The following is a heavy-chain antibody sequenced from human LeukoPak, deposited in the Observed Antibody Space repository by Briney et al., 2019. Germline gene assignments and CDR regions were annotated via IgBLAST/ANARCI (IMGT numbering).Heavy chain of an antibody. CDR3: SSTSGLNWFDP. CDR2: ISSSGSTI. V-gene: IGHV3-48*03. J-gene: IGHJ5*02. CDR1: GFTFSSYE. Sequence: GGSLRLSCAASGFTFSSYEMNWVRQAPGKGLEWVSYISSSGSTIYYADSVKGRFTISRDNAKNSLYLQMNSLRAEDTAVYYCSSTSGLNWFDPWGQGTLVTVSS. D-gene: IGHD2-2*01.